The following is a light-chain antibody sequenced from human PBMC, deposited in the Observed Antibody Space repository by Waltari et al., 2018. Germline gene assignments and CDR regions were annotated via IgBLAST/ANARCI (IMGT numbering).Light chain of an antibody. CDR1: TSYVGGHNH. J-gene: IGLJ3*02. V-gene: IGLV2-14*03. CDR3: NSFTDTASWV. CDR2: DVN. Sequence: QSALTQPASVSGSPGEPITISCPGPTSYVGGHNHVPWYQHHPGKAPKLIIHDVNKRPAGVSNRFSGSKSDTTASLTISGLQAEDEADYYCNSFTDTASWVFGGGTKLTVL.